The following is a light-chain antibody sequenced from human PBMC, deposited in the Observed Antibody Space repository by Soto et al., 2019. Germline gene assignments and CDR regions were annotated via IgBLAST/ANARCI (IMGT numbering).Light chain of an antibody. CDR2: DGT. V-gene: IGLV2-23*01. CDR1: SNDFGTYYF. J-gene: IGLJ2*01. CDR3: CSYATYNRI. Sequence: QSALTQPASVSGSPGQSITISCTRTSNDFGTYYFVSWYQQHPDKAPKLIIYDGTERPSGVSNRFSGSKSGNTASLTISGLQAEDEAHYYCCSYATYNRILGRGTKLTV.